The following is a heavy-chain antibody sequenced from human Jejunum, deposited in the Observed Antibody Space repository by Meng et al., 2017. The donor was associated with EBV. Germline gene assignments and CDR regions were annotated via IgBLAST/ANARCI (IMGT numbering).Heavy chain of an antibody. CDR1: GGSITDYF. J-gene: IGHJ4*02. CDR2: AYYTGTN. V-gene: IGHV4-59*01. Sequence: VQLQESGPGLVKPSEILCLTRNVSGGSITDYFWIWIRQPPGKGLEWIGYAYYTGTNHFNPSLKSRVIILVDTSKNQFSRKLSSLTTADTAVYYCAATAQGYNKPVDYCGLGTLFNVSS. D-gene: IGHD5-24*01. CDR3: AATAQGYNKPVDY.